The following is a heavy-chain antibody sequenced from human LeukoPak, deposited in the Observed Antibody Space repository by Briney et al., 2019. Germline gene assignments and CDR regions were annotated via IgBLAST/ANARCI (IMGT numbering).Heavy chain of an antibody. D-gene: IGHD6-13*01. CDR2: IYYSGST. CDR1: GGSISSGGYY. CDR3: ARLIPLHRIAAAGTLKRGHFDY. J-gene: IGHJ4*02. Sequence: PSETLSLTCTVSGGSISSGGYYWSWIRQHPGKGLEWMGYIYYSGSTYYNPSLKSRVTISVDTSKNQFSLKLSSVTAADTAVYYCARLIPLHRIAAAGTLKRGHFDYWGQGTLVTVSS. V-gene: IGHV4-31*03.